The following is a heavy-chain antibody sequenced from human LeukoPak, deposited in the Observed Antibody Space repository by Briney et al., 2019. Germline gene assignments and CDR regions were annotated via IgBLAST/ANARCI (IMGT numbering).Heavy chain of an antibody. CDR2: IKEDGSEK. CDR1: GFTFSSQW. V-gene: IGHV3-7*01. J-gene: IGHJ5*02. CDR3: ARAFS. D-gene: IGHD3-16*01. Sequence: GGSLRLSCAASGFTFSSQWVSWVRQAPGKGLEWVANIKEDGSEKPYVDSVKGRFTISRDNAKNSLYLQMNSLRAEDTAVYYCARAFSWGQGTLVTVSS.